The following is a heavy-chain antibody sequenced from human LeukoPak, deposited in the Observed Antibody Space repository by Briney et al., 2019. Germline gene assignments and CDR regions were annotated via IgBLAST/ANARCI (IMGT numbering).Heavy chain of an antibody. CDR3: ARVGRWLQLFDY. CDR1: GGSISSGGYY. J-gene: IGHJ4*02. Sequence: PSETLSLTCTVSGGSISSGGYYWSWIRQHPGKGLEWIGYIYYSGSTYYNPSLKSRVTISVDTSKNQFSLKLSSVTAADTAVYYCARVGRWLQLFDYWGQGTLVTVSS. CDR2: IYYSGST. V-gene: IGHV4-31*03. D-gene: IGHD5-24*01.